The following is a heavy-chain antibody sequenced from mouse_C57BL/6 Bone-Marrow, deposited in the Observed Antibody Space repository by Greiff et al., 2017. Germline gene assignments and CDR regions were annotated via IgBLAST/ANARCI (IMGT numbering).Heavy chain of an antibody. J-gene: IGHJ1*03. V-gene: IGHV1-50*01. CDR2: IDPSDSYT. D-gene: IGHD1-1*01. CDR3: ALYGSSFYWYFDV. CDR1: GYTFTSYW. Sequence: QVQLKQPGAELVKPGASVKLSCKASGYTFTSYWMQWVKQRPGQGLEWIGEIDPSDSYTNYNQKFKGKATLTVDTSSSTAYMQPSSLTSEDSAVYYCALYGSSFYWYFDVWGTGTTVTVSS.